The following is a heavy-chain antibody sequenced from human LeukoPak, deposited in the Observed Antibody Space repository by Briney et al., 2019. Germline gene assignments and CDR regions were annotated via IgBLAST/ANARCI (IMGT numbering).Heavy chain of an antibody. V-gene: IGHV3-23*01. D-gene: IGHD5-24*01. CDR2: IGNNGGGI. CDR3: AKRKSEMALYFDY. J-gene: IGHJ4*02. Sequence: GGSLRLSCAASGFTFSTYTMYWVRHPPGKRLEWVSIIGNNGGGIHYADSVRGRFTISRDNSKNALYLQKNSLRVEDTAVYYCAKRKSEMALYFDYWGQGTLVTVSS. CDR1: GFTFSTYT.